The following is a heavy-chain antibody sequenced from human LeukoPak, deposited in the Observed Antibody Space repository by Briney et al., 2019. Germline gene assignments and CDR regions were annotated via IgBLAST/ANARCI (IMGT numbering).Heavy chain of an antibody. CDR1: GFTFNPYG. D-gene: IGHD3-3*01. J-gene: IGHJ4*02. CDR2: IWFDGSVK. V-gene: IGHV3-33*06. CDR3: AKDTGVQFLEPAF. Sequence: QAGGPLRLFCAASGFTFNPYGMPGVRQAPGQGLEWVAAIWFDGSVKHYSDAVKGRFTISRDNSLNTLYLQMNSLRVEDTAIYYCAKDTGVQFLEPAFWGQGTLVTVSS.